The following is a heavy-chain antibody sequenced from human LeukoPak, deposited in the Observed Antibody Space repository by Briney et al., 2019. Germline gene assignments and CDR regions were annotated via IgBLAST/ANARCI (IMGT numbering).Heavy chain of an antibody. J-gene: IGHJ6*03. CDR1: GGSLSSYY. D-gene: IGHD3-10*01. CDR2: IYTSGST. CDR3: ARDLDVLLWFGEPAGYYYMDV. Sequence: SETLSLTCTVSGGSLSSYYWSWIRQPAGKGLGWIGRIYTSGSTNYNPSLTSRVTMSVDTSKNQFSLKLSSVTAADTAVYYCARDLDVLLWFGEPAGYYYMDVWGKGTTVTISS. V-gene: IGHV4-4*07.